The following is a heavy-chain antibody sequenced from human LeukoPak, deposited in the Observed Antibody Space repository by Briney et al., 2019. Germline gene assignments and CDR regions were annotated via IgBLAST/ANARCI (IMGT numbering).Heavy chain of an antibody. CDR2: INGSGGST. V-gene: IGHV3-23*01. D-gene: IGHD6-6*01. CDR1: GFTFSTYA. Sequence: GGSLRLSCAASGFTFSTYAMSWVRQAPGKGLEWVSAINGSGGSTYYADSVKGRFTISRDNSKNTLYLQMNSLRAEDTAVYYCARARSSIAAYDYWGQGTLVTVSS. J-gene: IGHJ4*02. CDR3: ARARSSIAAYDY.